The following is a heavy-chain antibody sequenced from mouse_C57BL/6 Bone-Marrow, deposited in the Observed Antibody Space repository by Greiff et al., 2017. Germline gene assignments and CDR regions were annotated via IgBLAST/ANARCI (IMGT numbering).Heavy chain of an antibody. CDR1: GFTFSDYY. D-gene: IGHD2-2*01. J-gene: IGHJ4*01. Sequence: EVKVVESEGGLVQPGSSMKLSCTASGFTFSDYYMPWVRQVPEKGLEWVANINYDGSSTYYLDSLKSRFIISGDNAKNILYLQMSSLTSEDTATYYCARVEVGFYDMDYWGQGTSVTVSS. CDR3: ARVEVGFYDMDY. CDR2: INYDGSST. V-gene: IGHV5-16*01.